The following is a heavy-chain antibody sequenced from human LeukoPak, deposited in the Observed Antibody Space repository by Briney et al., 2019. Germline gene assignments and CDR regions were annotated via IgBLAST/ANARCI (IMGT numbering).Heavy chain of an antibody. CDR1: GYTFTSYY. CDR3: ARGMYFYGSGSPLDF. Sequence: ASVKVSCKVSGYTFTSYYLHWVRQAPGQGLEYMGWMNPNSGGTKYAQKFQGRVTMTRDSSISTAYLELNRLTSDDTAVYYCARGMYFYGSGSPLDFWGQGTLVTFSS. CDR2: MNPNSGGT. V-gene: IGHV1-2*02. J-gene: IGHJ4*02. D-gene: IGHD3-10*01.